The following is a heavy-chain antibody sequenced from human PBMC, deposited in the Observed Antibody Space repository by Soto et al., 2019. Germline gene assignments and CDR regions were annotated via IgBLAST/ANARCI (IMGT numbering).Heavy chain of an antibody. D-gene: IGHD4-17*01. J-gene: IGHJ4*02. V-gene: IGHV4-30-4*01. CDR2: IYYSGST. CDR1: GGSISSGDYY. Sequence: SETLSLTCSVSGGSISSGDYYWSWIRQPPGKGLEWIGYIYYSGSTYYNPSLKSRVTISVDTSKNQFSLKLSSVTAADTAVYYCASGGTTVTPFDYWGQGTLVTVSS. CDR3: ASGGTTVTPFDY.